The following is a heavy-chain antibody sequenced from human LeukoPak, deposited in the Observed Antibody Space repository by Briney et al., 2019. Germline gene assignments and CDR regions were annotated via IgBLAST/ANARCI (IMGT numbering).Heavy chain of an antibody. CDR3: AKDLAGDYYASGIDY. Sequence: GSLRLSCAASGFTFSSYAMHWVRQAPDKGLQWVAAVSFDGSHEYYTDSVKGRFTISRANSKNTLYLQMNSLRAEDTAVYFCAKDLAGDYYASGIDYWGQGTLITVSS. D-gene: IGHD3-10*01. V-gene: IGHV3-30*18. J-gene: IGHJ4*02. CDR2: VSFDGSHE. CDR1: GFTFSSYA.